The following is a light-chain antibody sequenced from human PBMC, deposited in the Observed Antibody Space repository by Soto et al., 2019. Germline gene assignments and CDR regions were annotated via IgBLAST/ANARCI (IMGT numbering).Light chain of an antibody. CDR1: QNINNY. V-gene: IGKV1-33*01. Sequence: DIQMTQSPSSLSASLGDRVTITFQATQNINNYLNWYQQKPEKSPKLLIYDASNLETGVPSRFSGSGSGTDFTFTISSLQPEDIATYYCQQYENLPITFGQGTRLEIK. CDR2: DAS. CDR3: QQYENLPIT. J-gene: IGKJ5*01.